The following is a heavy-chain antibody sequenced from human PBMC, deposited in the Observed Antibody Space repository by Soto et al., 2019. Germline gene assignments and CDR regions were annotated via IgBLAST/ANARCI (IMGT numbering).Heavy chain of an antibody. Sequence: ASVKVSCKASGYTFTGYYIHWVRQAPGQGLEWMGWINPNSGGTNYAQKFQGWVTMTRDTSISTAYMELSRLRSDDTAVYYCARGPPPRIAAAGTFNWFDPWGQGTLVTVSS. J-gene: IGHJ5*02. V-gene: IGHV1-2*04. CDR2: INPNSGGT. CDR1: GYTFTGYY. CDR3: ARGPPPRIAAAGTFNWFDP. D-gene: IGHD6-13*01.